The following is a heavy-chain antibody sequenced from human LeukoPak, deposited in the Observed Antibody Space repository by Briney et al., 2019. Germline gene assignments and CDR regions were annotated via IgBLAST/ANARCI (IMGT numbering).Heavy chain of an antibody. J-gene: IGHJ6*02. V-gene: IGHV3-21*01. Sequence: GGSLRLSCVVSGFTFSSSNMNWVRQAPGRGLEWVSSITGSSSYIYYADSVKGRFTISRDNAKNPLSLQMNSLRAEDTAVYYCATEKNYGDYNAYGMDVWGQGTTVIVSS. CDR3: ATEKNYGDYNAYGMDV. D-gene: IGHD4-17*01. CDR1: GFTFSSSN. CDR2: ITGSSSYI.